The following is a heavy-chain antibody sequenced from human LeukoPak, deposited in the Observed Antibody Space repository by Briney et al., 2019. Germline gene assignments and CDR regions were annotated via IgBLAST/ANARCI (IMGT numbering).Heavy chain of an antibody. D-gene: IGHD2-21*02. CDR2: ISGDGGTT. J-gene: IGHJ4*02. Sequence: PGGSLRLSCAASGFTFDDYTMHWVSQPPGKGLEWVSLISGDGGTTYYADSVKGRFTISRDNSKNSLSLQMNSLRTEGTALYYCAKDRGGDRVIDHWGQGTLVTVSS. CDR3: AKDRGGDRVIDH. CDR1: GFTFDDYT. V-gene: IGHV3-43*02.